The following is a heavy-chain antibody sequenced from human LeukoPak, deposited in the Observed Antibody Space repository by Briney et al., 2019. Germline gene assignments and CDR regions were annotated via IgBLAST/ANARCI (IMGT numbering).Heavy chain of an antibody. J-gene: IGHJ3*02. CDR1: GLTVSIYC. CDR3: VREYSSSSGRAFDI. CDR2: ISTDGRST. D-gene: IGHD6-6*01. Sequence: GRSLTLAWAPSGLTVSIYCTHWARQAPGKWRVFLSLISTDGRSTKSEISVKGRLTISRDNAKNTLYIQMNSLRAEDTAVYYCVREYSSSSGRAFDIWGQGAIVTVSP. V-gene: IGHV3-74*03.